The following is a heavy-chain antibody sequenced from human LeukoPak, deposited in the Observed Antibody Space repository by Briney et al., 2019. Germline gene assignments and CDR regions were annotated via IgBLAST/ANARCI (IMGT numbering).Heavy chain of an antibody. CDR3: ATVHTYYDILTGYFDY. V-gene: IGHV3-23*01. J-gene: IGHJ4*02. D-gene: IGHD3-9*01. CDR2: ISVSGGST. CDR1: GFTFSSYA. Sequence: GGSLRLSCAASGFTFSSYAMSWVRQAPGKGLKWVSAISVSGGSTYYADSVKGRFTISRDNSKNTLYLQMNSLRAEDTAVYYCATVHTYYDILTGYFDYWGQGTLVTVSS.